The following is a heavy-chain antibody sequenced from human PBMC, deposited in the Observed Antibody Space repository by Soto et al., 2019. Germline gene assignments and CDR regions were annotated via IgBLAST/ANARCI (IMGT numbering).Heavy chain of an antibody. CDR2: ISYDGSNK. V-gene: IGHV3-30-3*01. D-gene: IGHD2-8*01. Sequence: GGSLRLSCAASGFTFSSYAMHWVRQTPGKGLEWVAVISYDGSNKYYADSVKGQFTISRDNSKNTLYLQMNSLRAEDTAVYYCARDLRVDIVLMVSNYGMDVWGQGTTVTVSS. CDR1: GFTFSSYA. J-gene: IGHJ6*02. CDR3: ARDLRVDIVLMVSNYGMDV.